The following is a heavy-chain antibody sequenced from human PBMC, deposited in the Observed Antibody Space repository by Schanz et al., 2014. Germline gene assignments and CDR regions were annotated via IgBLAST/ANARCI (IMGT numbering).Heavy chain of an antibody. CDR2: LWHDGSKK. V-gene: IGHV3-33*08. Sequence: VQLVESGGGVVQPGRSLRLSCAASGFTFSTHAMHWVRQAPGKGLEWVAILWHDGSKKYYADSVKGRFTISRDNAKNSLFLQMNSLRPEDTAVYYCARGRVLESWGQGTLVTVSS. CDR1: GFTFSTHA. D-gene: IGHD1-1*01. J-gene: IGHJ5*02. CDR3: ARGRVLES.